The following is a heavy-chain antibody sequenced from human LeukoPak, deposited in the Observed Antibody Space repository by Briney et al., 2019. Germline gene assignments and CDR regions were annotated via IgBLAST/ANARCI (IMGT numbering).Heavy chain of an antibody. J-gene: IGHJ5*02. CDR3: AKDMVYYYDSSGYYLNWFDP. Sequence: GGSLRLSCAASGFTFSSYGMHWVRQAPGKGLEWVAFIRYDGSNKYYADSVKGRFTISRDNSKNTLYLQMNSLRAEDTAVYYCAKDMVYYYDSSGYYLNWFDPWGQGTLVTVSP. CDR1: GFTFSSYG. V-gene: IGHV3-30*02. D-gene: IGHD3-22*01. CDR2: IRYDGSNK.